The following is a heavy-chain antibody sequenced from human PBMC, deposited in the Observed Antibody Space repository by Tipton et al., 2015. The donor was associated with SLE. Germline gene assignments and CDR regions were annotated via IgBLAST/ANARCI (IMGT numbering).Heavy chain of an antibody. D-gene: IGHD4-11*01. CDR1: GGSISSSSYY. CDR3: ARARLQSTHNWFDP. V-gene: IGHV4-61*02. CDR2: IYTSGST. Sequence: TLSLTCAVSGGSISSSSYYWSWIRQPAGKGLEWIGRIYTSGSTNYNPSLKSRVTISVDTSKNQFSLKLSSVTAADTAVYYCARARLQSTHNWFDPWGQGTLVTVSS. J-gene: IGHJ5*02.